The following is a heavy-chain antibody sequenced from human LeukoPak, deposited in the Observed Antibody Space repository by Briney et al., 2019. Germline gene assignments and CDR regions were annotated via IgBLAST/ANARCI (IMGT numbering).Heavy chain of an antibody. CDR1: GYTFTSYD. CDR2: MNPNSGNT. Sequence: ASVKVSCKASGYTFTSYDINWVRQATGQGLEWMGWMNPNSGNTGYAQKFQGRVTITRNTSISTAYMELSSLRSEDTAVYCCARGGYCSSTSCYRDFDYWGQGTLVTVSS. D-gene: IGHD2-2*02. V-gene: IGHV1-8*03. CDR3: ARGGYCSSTSCYRDFDY. J-gene: IGHJ4*02.